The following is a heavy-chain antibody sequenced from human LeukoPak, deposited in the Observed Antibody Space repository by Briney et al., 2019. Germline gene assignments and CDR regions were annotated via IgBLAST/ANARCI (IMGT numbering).Heavy chain of an antibody. D-gene: IGHD3-9*01. CDR3: ARTLTGDAFDI. Sequence: AASVKVSCKASGGTFSSYAISWVRHAPGQGLEWMGRIIPILGIANYAQKFQGRVTITADKSTSTAYMELSSLRSEDTAVYYCARTLTGDAFDIWGQGTMVTVSS. J-gene: IGHJ3*02. CDR1: GGTFSSYA. CDR2: IIPILGIA. V-gene: IGHV1-69*04.